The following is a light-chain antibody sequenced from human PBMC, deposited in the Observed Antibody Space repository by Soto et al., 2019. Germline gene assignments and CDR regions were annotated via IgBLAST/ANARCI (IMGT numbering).Light chain of an antibody. Sequence: EIVLTQSPDTLSLSPGERATLSCRASQSVRSSLAWYQQKPGQAPRLLIYDASNKATGIPARFSGSASGTDFTLTISSLEPEDFAVYYCQQRSNWPPEVTFGPGTKVDIK. CDR2: DAS. CDR3: QQRSNWPPEVT. V-gene: IGKV3-11*01. J-gene: IGKJ3*01. CDR1: QSVRSS.